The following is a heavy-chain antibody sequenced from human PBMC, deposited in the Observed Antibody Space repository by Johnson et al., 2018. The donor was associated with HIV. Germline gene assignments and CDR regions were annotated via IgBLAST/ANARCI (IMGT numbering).Heavy chain of an antibody. J-gene: IGHJ3*02. CDR3: ARDAKVGYGDAFDI. D-gene: IGHD5-12*01. CDR1: GFTFSSHG. Sequence: QVQLVESGGGVVQPGRSLRLSCAASGFTFSSHGMHWVRQAPGKGLEWVAVIWYDGSTKYYADSVKGRFTISRDNSKNTLYIQMNSLRAEDTAVFYCARDAKVGYGDAFDIWGHGTMVTVSS. CDR2: IWYDGSTK. V-gene: IGHV3-33*01.